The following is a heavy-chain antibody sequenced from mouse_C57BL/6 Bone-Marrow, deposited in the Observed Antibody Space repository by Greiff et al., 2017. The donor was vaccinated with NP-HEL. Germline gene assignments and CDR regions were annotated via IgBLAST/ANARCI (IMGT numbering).Heavy chain of an antibody. Sequence: QVQLQQPGAELVKPGASVKMSCKASGYTFTSYWITWVKQRPGQGLEWIGDIYPGSGSTNYNEKLKSKATLTVDTSSSTAYMQLSSLTSEDSAVYYCARRDYYDLYYYAMDYWGQGTSVTVSS. CDR2: IYPGSGST. D-gene: IGHD2-4*01. V-gene: IGHV1-55*01. CDR1: GYTFTSYW. J-gene: IGHJ4*01. CDR3: ARRDYYDLYYYAMDY.